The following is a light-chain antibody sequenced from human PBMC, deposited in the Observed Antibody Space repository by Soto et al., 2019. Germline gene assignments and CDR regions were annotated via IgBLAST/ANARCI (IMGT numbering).Light chain of an antibody. CDR1: SGDIGTYNL. Sequence: LTQPASVSGSPGQSIAISCTGTSGDIGTYNLVSWYQQHPGKAPKLMISEVNKRPSGVSDRFSGSKSGDTASLTISGLRTEGEADYYCCSFAGSGTGVFGTGTKVTVL. V-gene: IGLV2-23*02. CDR2: EVN. CDR3: CSFAGSGTGV. J-gene: IGLJ1*01.